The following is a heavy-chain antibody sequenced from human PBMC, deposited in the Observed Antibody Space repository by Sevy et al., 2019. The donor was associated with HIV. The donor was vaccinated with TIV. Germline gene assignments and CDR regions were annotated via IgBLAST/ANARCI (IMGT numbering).Heavy chain of an antibody. D-gene: IGHD3-10*01. CDR1: GYTFTGYY. J-gene: IGHJ5*02. CDR2: INPNSGGT. Sequence: ASVKVSCKASGYTFTGYYMHWVRQAPGQGLEWMGRINPNSGGTNYSQKFQGRVTMTRDTSISTAYMELSSLRSDDTAVYYCARAITMVQGVIIEVPNWFDPWGQGTLVTVSS. V-gene: IGHV1-2*06. CDR3: ARAITMVQGVIIEVPNWFDP.